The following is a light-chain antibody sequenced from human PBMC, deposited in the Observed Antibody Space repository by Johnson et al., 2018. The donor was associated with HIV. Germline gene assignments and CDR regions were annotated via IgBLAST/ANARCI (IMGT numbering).Light chain of an antibody. J-gene: IGLJ1*01. CDR3: GTWDSSLSVYL. Sequence: QSVLTQPPSVSAAPGQRVTISCSGSTSNFENYYVSWYQHLPGTAPKLLIYDNNKRPSGIPDRFSGSKSGTSATMGITGLQTGDEADYYGGTWDSSLSVYLFGTVTKVTVL. V-gene: IGLV1-51*01. CDR1: TSNFENYY. CDR2: DNN.